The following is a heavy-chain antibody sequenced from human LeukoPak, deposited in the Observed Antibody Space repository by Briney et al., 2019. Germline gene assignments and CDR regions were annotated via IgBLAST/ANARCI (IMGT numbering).Heavy chain of an antibody. CDR3: ARVDMATIFDY. CDR1: GDSITSANSY. Sequence: PSQTLSLTCNVSGDSITSANSYWSWLRQSPGKGLEWIGYISYSGSTYYNASLKSRVTISFDTSNNRFSLELTAMTTADTATYYCARVDMATIFDYWGQGALVIVSS. J-gene: IGHJ4*02. D-gene: IGHD5-24*01. CDR2: ISYSGST. V-gene: IGHV4-30-4*01.